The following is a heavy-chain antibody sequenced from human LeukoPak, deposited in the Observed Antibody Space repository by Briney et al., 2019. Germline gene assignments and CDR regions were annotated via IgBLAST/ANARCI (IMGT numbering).Heavy chain of an antibody. J-gene: IGHJ4*02. D-gene: IGHD6-13*01. CDR3: AKDSGSSWTGGFDY. CDR2: ISGSGGST. Sequence: GGSLRLSCAASGFTFSSYAMSWVRQAPGKGLEWVSAISGSGGSTYYADSVKGRFTISRDNAKNSLYLQMNSLRAEDTALYYCAKDSGSSWTGGFDYWGQGTLVTVSS. CDR1: GFTFSSYA. V-gene: IGHV3-23*01.